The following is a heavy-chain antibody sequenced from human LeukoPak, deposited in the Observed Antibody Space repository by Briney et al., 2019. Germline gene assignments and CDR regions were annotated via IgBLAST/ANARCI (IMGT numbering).Heavy chain of an antibody. CDR1: GGTISSSSYY. J-gene: IGHJ6*02. CDR2: IYYSGST. Sequence: SETLSLTCTVSGGTISSSSYYWGWIRQPPGKGLEWIGSIYYSGSTYYNPSLKSRVTITVDTSKNQFSLKLSSVTAAYTAVYYCHYYYYGMDVWGQGTTVTVSS. CDR3: HYYYYGMDV. V-gene: IGHV4-39*01.